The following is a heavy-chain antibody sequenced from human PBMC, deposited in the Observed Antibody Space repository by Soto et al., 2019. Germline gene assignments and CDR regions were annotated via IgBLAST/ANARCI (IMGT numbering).Heavy chain of an antibody. CDR2: TKNKAYSYTT. D-gene: IGHD3-10*01. CDR3: TSIRGVMGY. V-gene: IGHV3-72*01. J-gene: IGHJ4*02. Sequence: EVPLVESGGGLVQPGGSLRLSCAASGFTFSDHFIDWVRQAPGKGLDWVGRTKNKAYSYTTEYAASVKGRFTISRDDSKNSVYLQMNSLNTEDTAVYYCTSIRGVMGYWGQGTLVTVSS. CDR1: GFTFSDHF.